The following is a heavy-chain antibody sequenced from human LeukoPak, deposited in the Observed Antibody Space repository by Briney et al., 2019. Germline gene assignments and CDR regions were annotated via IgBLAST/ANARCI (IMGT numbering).Heavy chain of an antibody. CDR1: GYTFTSYD. CDR3: ARGFGDGYNSSPHYYGMDV. V-gene: IGHV1-8*01. CDR2: MNPNSGNT. Sequence: GASVKVPCKASGYTFTSYDINWVRQATGQGLEWMGWMNPNSGNTGYAQKFQGRVTMTRNTSISTAYMELSSLRSEDTAVYYCARGFGDGYNSSPHYYGMDVWGQGTTVTVSS. D-gene: IGHD5-24*01. J-gene: IGHJ6*02.